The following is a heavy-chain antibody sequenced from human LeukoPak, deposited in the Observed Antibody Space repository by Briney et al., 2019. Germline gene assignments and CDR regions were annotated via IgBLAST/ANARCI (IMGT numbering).Heavy chain of an antibody. J-gene: IGHJ6*03. CDR2: IWNDGGNK. Sequence: GGSLRLSCAASGFTFSNYGMHWVRQAPGKGLEWVAVIWNDGGNKYYADSVKGRFTISRDNSRNTLCLQMNSLRAEDTAVYFCARVGSSQWGSYYYYMDVWGKGTTVTVSS. CDR1: GFTFSNYG. D-gene: IGHD6-13*01. CDR3: ARVGSSQWGSYYYYMDV. V-gene: IGHV3-33*01.